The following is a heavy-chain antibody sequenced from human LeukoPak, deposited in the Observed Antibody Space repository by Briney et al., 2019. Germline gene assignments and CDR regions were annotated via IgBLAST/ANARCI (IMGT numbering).Heavy chain of an antibody. V-gene: IGHV4-34*01. D-gene: IGHD1-26*01. Sequence: ASETLSLTCAVSGGSVSGYYWSWISQPPGKGLEWIGEINHSGNTNCNPSLKSRVTISVDTSKNQFSLKLSSVTAADTAVYYCARGPPTTALTYFQHWGQGTLVTVSS. CDR2: INHSGNT. CDR3: ARGPPTTALTYFQH. CDR1: GGSVSGYY. J-gene: IGHJ1*01.